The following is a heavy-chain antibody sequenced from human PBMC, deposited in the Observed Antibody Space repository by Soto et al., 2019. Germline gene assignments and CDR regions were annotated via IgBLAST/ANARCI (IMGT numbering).Heavy chain of an antibody. CDR3: TKDINMGGVDV. Sequence: PGVSLRRSCVASGFNPHHHAMRWVRQAPGKGLEWVSGIFWDGKRMGYADSVKGRFLISRDNAKNSLYLQMNSLREDDTALYYCTKDINMGGVDVWGQGTTVTVSS. J-gene: IGHJ6*02. CDR1: GFNPHHHA. CDR2: IFWDGKRM. D-gene: IGHD3-10*01. V-gene: IGHV3-9*02.